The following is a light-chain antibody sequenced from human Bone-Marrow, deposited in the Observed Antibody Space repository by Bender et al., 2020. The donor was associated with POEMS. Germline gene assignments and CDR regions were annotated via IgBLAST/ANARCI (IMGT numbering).Light chain of an antibody. CDR1: ALPKQY. CDR2: KDS. CDR3: QAWDSNIVI. J-gene: IGLJ2*01. V-gene: IGLV3-1*01. Sequence: SYELTQPPSVSVSPGQTAKITCSGDALPKQYAYWYQQKPGQAPVVVIYKDSERPSGISERFSGSKSGNTATLTISGTQAMDEADYYCQAWDSNIVIFGGGTKLTVL.